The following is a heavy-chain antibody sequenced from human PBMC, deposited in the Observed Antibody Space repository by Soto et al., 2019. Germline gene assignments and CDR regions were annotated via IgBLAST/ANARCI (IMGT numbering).Heavy chain of an antibody. V-gene: IGHV4-31*03. CDR3: ARWVGATSFDY. CDR1: GGSISSGGYY. CDR2: IYYSGST. Sequence: QVQLQESGPGLVKPSQTLSLTCTVSGGSISSGGYYWSWIRQHPGKGLEWIGYIYYSGSTYYNPSLSSGVTISVDSSKNLFSLRLSSVTAADTAGYYWARWVGATSFDYWGRGSLVTVSS. D-gene: IGHD1-26*01. J-gene: IGHJ4*01.